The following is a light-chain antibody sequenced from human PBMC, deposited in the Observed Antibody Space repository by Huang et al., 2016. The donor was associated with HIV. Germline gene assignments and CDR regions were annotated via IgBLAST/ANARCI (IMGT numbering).Light chain of an antibody. J-gene: IGKJ1*01. Sequence: DIQMTQSPSSLSASVGDRVTITCRASQGFSNSLAWYQQKPGKAPKLLLYDASRLESVVPSRFSGSVSGTDFSLTISSLQPEDFATYYCQQYYNTPRTFGQGTKVEIK. CDR2: DAS. CDR3: QQYYNTPRT. V-gene: IGKV1-NL1*01. CDR1: QGFSNS.